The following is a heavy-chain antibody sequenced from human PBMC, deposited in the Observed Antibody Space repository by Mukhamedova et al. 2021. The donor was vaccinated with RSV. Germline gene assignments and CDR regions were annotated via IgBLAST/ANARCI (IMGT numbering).Heavy chain of an antibody. Sequence: VSAVSESGGRTYYADAVRGRFTISRDNSKNTLSLHMSSLRAEDTARYFCATGPLGYCATTTCHGYYYYMDVWGKGTTVTASS. J-gene: IGHJ6*03. CDR3: ATGPLGYCATTTCHGYYYYMDV. CDR2: VSESGGRT. V-gene: IGHV3-23*01. D-gene: IGHD2-15*01.